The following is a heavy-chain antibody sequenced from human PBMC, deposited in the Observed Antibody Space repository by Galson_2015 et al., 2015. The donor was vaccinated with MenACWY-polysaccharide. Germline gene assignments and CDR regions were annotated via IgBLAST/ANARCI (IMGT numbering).Heavy chain of an antibody. CDR3: AKVAVAGPMSFFDY. Sequence: SLRLSCAASGFTFCSYAMSWVRQAPGKGLEWVSTVSGSGSSTYYADSVKGRFTISRDDSKNTLYLQMGSLRAEDTAVYYCAKVAVAGPMSFFDYWGQGTLVTVSS. J-gene: IGHJ4*02. V-gene: IGHV3-23*01. CDR1: GFTFCSYA. CDR2: VSGSGSST. D-gene: IGHD6-19*01.